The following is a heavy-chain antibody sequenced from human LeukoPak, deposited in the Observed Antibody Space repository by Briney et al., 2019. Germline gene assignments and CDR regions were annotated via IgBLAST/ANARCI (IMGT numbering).Heavy chain of an antibody. CDR1: GFTFSSYW. CDR3: ARGGRAYCGGDCYPASY. CDR2: IKQDGSEK. J-gene: IGHJ4*02. Sequence: GGSLRLSCAASGFTFSSYWMSWVRQAPGKGLEWVANIKQDGSEKYYVDSVKGRFTISRDNAKNSLYLQMNSLRAEDTAVYYCARGGRAYCGGDCYPASYWGQGTLVTVSS. D-gene: IGHD2-21*02. V-gene: IGHV3-7*01.